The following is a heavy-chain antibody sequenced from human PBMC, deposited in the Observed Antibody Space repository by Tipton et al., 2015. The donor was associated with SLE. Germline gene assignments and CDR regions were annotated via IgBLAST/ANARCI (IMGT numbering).Heavy chain of an antibody. CDR2: INHSGST. V-gene: IGHV4-61*09. D-gene: IGHD3-22*01. CDR1: GGSISSGSYY. J-gene: IGHJ4*02. Sequence: TLSLTCTVSGGSISSGSYYWSWIRQPAGKGLEWIGEINHSGSTNYNPSLKSRVTISVDTSKNQFSLKLSSVTAADTAVYYCARDDEDSRGGFDYWGQGTLVTVSS. CDR3: ARDDEDSRGGFDY.